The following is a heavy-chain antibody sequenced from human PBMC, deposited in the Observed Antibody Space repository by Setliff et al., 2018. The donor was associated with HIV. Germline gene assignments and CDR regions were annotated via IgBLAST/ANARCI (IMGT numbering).Heavy chain of an antibody. CDR1: GFTFSSYW. Sequence: LRLSCAASGFTFSSYWMHWVRQAPGKGLAWVSRINSDGSSASYADSVKGRFTIFRDNARNTLYLQMNSLKAEDTAVYYCARDLGLGNSYGRTDYWGQGTLVTVSS. CDR2: INSDGSSA. D-gene: IGHD5-18*01. J-gene: IGHJ4*02. CDR3: ARDLGLGNSYGRTDY. V-gene: IGHV3-74*01.